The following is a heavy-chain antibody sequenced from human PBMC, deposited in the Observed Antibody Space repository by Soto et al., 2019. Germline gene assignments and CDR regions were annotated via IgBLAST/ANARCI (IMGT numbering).Heavy chain of an antibody. CDR1: GYTFTNYG. CDR2: ISTYNSNT. J-gene: IGHJ4*02. D-gene: IGHD2-21*02. V-gene: IGHV1-18*04. Sequence: QVQLVQSGGEVKKPGASVKVSCKASGYTFTNYGLSWVRQAPGQGLEWLGWISTYNSNTNSAPRLQGRLTMTTDTSTTTAYMELRSLTSADTAVYYCARDERDSCSGGDCFYCDYWGQGTLVTVSS. CDR3: ARDERDSCSGGDCFYCDY.